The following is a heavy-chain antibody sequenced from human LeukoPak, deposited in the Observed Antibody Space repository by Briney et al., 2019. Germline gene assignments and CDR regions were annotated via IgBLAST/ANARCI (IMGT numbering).Heavy chain of an antibody. CDR2: ISWDGGST. V-gene: IGHV3-43*01. D-gene: IGHD2-21*02. J-gene: IGHJ4*02. CDR3: ARGCGGDCYSSIHFDY. CDR1: GFTFDDYT. Sequence: HTGGSLRLSCAASGFTFDDYTMHWVRQAPGKGLEWVSLISWDGGSTYYADSVKGRFTISRDNSKNSLYLQMNSLRTEDTALYYCARGCGGDCYSSIHFDYWGQGTLVTVSS.